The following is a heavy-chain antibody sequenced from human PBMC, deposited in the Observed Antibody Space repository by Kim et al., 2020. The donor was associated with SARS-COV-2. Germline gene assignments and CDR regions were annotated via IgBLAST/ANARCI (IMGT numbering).Heavy chain of an antibody. CDR2: IIPIFGTT. CDR3: AAAVKEEEFDY. D-gene: IGHD6-13*01. V-gene: IGHV1-69*13. Sequence: SVKVSCKASGGTFSSYAISWVRQAPGQGLEWMGGIIPIFGTTNYAQKFQGRVTTTADESTSTAYMELSSLRSEDTAVYYCAAAVKEEEFDYWGQGTLVTVSS. CDR1: GGTFSSYA. J-gene: IGHJ4*02.